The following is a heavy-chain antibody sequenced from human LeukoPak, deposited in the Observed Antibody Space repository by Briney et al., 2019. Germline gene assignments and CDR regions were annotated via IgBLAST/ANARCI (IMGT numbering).Heavy chain of an antibody. V-gene: IGHV4-4*02. Sequence: SETLSLTRAVSGGSISSSNWWSWVRQPPGKGLEWIGEIYHSGSTNYNPSLKSRVTISVEKSKNQFSLKLSSVTAADTAVYYCARETLYGDYVSWFDPWGQGTLVTVSS. CDR3: ARETLYGDYVSWFDP. D-gene: IGHD4-17*01. CDR2: IYHSGST. J-gene: IGHJ5*02. CDR1: GGSISSSNW.